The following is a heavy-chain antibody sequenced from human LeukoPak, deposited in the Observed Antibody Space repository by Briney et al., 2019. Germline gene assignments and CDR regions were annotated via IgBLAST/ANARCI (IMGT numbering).Heavy chain of an antibody. CDR2: MNPNSGNT. CDR1: AYTFTNYD. V-gene: IGHV1-8*01. J-gene: IGHJ6*02. D-gene: IGHD1-14*01. CDR3: ARGRWGTSYYGMDV. Sequence: ASVKVSCKASAYTFTNYDINWVRQATGQGLERMGWMNPNSGNTGYAQKFLGRVTMTRNTSISTAYMELSSLRSEDTAVYYCARGRWGTSYYGMDVWGQGTTVSVPS.